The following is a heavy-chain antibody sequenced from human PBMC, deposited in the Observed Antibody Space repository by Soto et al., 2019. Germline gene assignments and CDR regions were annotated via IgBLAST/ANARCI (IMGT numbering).Heavy chain of an antibody. CDR2: INEDGSGK. J-gene: IGHJ4*02. CDR1: GFTFSSYS. CDR3: ARYSGSYSADY. D-gene: IGHD1-26*01. Sequence: SCAASGFTFSSYSMNWVRQAPGKGLEWVANINEDGSGKYYEDSVKGRFTISRDNAKNSFYLQMNSLRAEDTAVYYCARYSGSYSADYWGQGALVTVSS. V-gene: IGHV3-7*01.